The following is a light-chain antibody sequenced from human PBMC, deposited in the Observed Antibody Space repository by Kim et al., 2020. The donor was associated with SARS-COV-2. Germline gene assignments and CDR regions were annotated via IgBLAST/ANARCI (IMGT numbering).Light chain of an antibody. Sequence: ASVGDRGTISCRARQGISNYLDWYQQKPGKVPKLLIYTASALQSGVPSRFSGSGTGTDFTLTISSLQPEDVATYYCQKYDSAPLTFGGGTKVDIK. CDR3: QKYDSAPLT. V-gene: IGKV1-27*01. CDR2: TAS. J-gene: IGKJ4*01. CDR1: QGISNY.